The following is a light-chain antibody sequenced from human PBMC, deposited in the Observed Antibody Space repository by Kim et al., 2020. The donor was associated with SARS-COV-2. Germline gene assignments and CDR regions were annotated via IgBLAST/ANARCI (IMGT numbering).Light chain of an antibody. CDR1: QSLLESDDGNTY. V-gene: IGKV2-40*01. J-gene: IGKJ4*01. CDR3: MQRREFPLT. Sequence: ASISCRSSQSLLESDDGNTYLDWYLQKPGQSPQLLIYTVSYRASGVPDRFSGSGSGTDFTLKISRVEVEDVGVYYCMQRREFPLTFGGGTKVDIK. CDR2: TVS.